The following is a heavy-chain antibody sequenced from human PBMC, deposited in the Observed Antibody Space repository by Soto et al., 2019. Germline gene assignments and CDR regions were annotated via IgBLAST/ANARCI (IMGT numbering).Heavy chain of an antibody. V-gene: IGHV3-21*01. CDR3: ASLPQQLVDF. D-gene: IGHD6-13*01. CDR2: ISGSGSYT. CDR1: GFTFSSYS. J-gene: IGHJ4*02. Sequence: GGSLRLSCAASGFTFSSYSMNWVRQAPGKGLEWVSSISGSGSYTNYADSVKGRFTISRDNAKNSLYLQMNSLRAEDTAVYYCASLPQQLVDFWGQGTLVTVSS.